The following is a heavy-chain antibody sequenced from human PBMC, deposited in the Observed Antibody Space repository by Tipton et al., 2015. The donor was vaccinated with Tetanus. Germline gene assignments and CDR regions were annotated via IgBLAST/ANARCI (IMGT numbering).Heavy chain of an antibody. Sequence: SLRLSCAASGFTFSSYWMSWVRQAPGKGLEWVSAISGSGGSTYYADSVKGRFTISRDNSKNTLYLQMNSLRAEDTAVYYCAKDWGGLVDVYWYFDLWGRGTLVTVSS. V-gene: IGHV3-23*01. CDR2: ISGSGGST. CDR3: AKDWGGLVDVYWYFDL. D-gene: IGHD3/OR15-3a*01. J-gene: IGHJ2*01. CDR1: GFTFSSYW.